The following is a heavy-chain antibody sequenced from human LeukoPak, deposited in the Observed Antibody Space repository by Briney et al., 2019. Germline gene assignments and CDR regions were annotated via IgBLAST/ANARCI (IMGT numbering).Heavy chain of an antibody. D-gene: IGHD2-2*01. CDR2: ISGSGGSA. J-gene: IGHJ5*02. CDR3: AKEAVVVPAAIAPYNWFDP. Sequence: PGGSLRLSCAASGFTFSSYAMSWVRQAPGKGLEWVSAISGSGGSAYYADSVKGRFIISRDNSKNTLYLQMNSLRAEDTAVYYCAKEAVVVPAAIAPYNWFDPWGQGTLVTVSS. CDR1: GFTFSSYA. V-gene: IGHV3-23*01.